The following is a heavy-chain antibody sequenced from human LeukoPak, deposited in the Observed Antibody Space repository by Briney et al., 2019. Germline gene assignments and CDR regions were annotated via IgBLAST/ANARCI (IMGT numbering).Heavy chain of an antibody. D-gene: IGHD3-3*01. CDR2: ISGSGGST. V-gene: IGHV3-23*01. J-gene: IGHJ4*02. Sequence: GGSLRLSCAASGFTFSSYAMSWVRQAPGKGLEWVSAISGSGGSTYYADSVKGRFTISRDNSKNTLYLQMNSLRAEDTAVYCCAKDKGDFWSGSKGFGYWGQGTLVTVSS. CDR1: GFTFSSYA. CDR3: AKDKGDFWSGSKGFGY.